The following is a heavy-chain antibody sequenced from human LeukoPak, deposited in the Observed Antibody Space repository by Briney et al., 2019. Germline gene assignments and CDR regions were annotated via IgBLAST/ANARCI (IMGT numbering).Heavy chain of an antibody. D-gene: IGHD3-10*01. CDR3: ARVLITMVRGVIIHDGMDV. J-gene: IGHJ6*02. Sequence: PSETLSLTCTVSGGSISSSSYYWGWIRQPPGKGLEWIGSIYYSGSTYYNPSLKSRVTISVDTSKNQFSLKLSSVTAADTAVYYCARVLITMVRGVIIHDGMDVWGQGTTVTVSS. V-gene: IGHV4-39*07. CDR1: GGSISSSSYY. CDR2: IYYSGST.